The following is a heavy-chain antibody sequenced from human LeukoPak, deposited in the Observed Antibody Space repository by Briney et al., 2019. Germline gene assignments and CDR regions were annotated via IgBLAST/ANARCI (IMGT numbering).Heavy chain of an antibody. D-gene: IGHD6-19*01. Sequence: PSETLSLTCTVSGYSISSGYYWGWIRQPPGKGLEWIGSIYHSGSTYYNPSLKSRVTISVDTSKNQFSLKLSSVTAADTAVYYCARGSGYSSGWYLYWGQGTLVTVSS. CDR1: GYSISSGYY. CDR3: ARGSGYSSGWYLY. J-gene: IGHJ4*02. CDR2: IYHSGST. V-gene: IGHV4-38-2*02.